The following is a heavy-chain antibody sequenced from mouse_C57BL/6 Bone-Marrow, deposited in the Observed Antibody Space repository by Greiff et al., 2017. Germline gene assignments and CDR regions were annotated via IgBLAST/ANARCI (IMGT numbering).Heavy chain of an antibody. CDR3: ARSDYGYDGDY. J-gene: IGHJ2*01. CDR2: IDPSDSYT. CDR1: GYTFTSYW. D-gene: IGHD2-2*01. V-gene: IGHV1-50*01. Sequence: QVQLQQPGAELVKPGASVKLSCKASGYTFTSYWMQWVKQRPGQGLEWIGEIDPSDSYTNYNQKFKGKATLTVDTSSSTAYMQLSSLTSEDSAVLYCARSDYGYDGDYWGQGTTLTVSS.